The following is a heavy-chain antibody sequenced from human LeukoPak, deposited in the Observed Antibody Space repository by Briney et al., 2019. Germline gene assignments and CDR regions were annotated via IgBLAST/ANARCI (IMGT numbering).Heavy chain of an antibody. CDR3: ARGPGAAADNP. J-gene: IGHJ5*02. D-gene: IGHD6-13*01. CDR2: IIPIFGIA. V-gene: IGHV1-69*04. Sequence: SVKVSCKASGGTFSSYAISWVRQAPGQGLEWMGRIIPIFGIANYAQKFQGRVTITADKSTSTAYMELSSLGSEDTAVYYCARGPGAAADNPWGQGTLVTVSS. CDR1: GGTFSSYA.